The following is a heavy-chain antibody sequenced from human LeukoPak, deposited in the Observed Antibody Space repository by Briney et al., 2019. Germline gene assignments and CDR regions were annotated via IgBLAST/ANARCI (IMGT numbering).Heavy chain of an antibody. J-gene: IGHJ4*02. CDR1: GFTFEDFT. D-gene: IGHD3-22*01. CDR3: AKDLTYESSGSVIDN. Sequence: GGSLRLSCAASGFTFEDFTMHWVRQVPGKTLEWVSLVSWDGTAYYSDSVKGQFTISRDNGENSLYLQMDALRTEDTAFYYCAKDLTYESSGSVIDNWGLGTLVTVSS. V-gene: IGHV3-43*01. CDR2: VSWDGTA.